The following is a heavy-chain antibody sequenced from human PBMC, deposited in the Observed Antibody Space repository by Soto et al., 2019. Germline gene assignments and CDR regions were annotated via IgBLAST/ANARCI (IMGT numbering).Heavy chain of an antibody. CDR1: GGSISSGGYY. CDR2: INHSGST. V-gene: IGHV4-39*07. CDR3: ARKTGLTMIVVVITEHFDY. Sequence: PSETLSLTCTVSGGSISSGGYYWSWIRQPPGKGLEWIGEINHSGSTNYNPSLKSRVTISVDTSKNQFSLKLSSVTAADTAVYYCARKTGLTMIVVVITEHFDYWGQGTRVTVSS. D-gene: IGHD3-22*01. J-gene: IGHJ4*02.